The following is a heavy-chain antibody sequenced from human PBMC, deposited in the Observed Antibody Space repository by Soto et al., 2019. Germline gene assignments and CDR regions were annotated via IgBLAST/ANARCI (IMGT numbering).Heavy chain of an antibody. CDR2: TNSDESSI. CDR3: AREFYYYDRSGNLGY. V-gene: IGHV3-74*01. D-gene: IGHD3-9*01. CDR1: GFTFSSYW. Sequence: DVQLEESGGGLVQPGGSPRLSCAASGFTFSSYWMHWVRQVPGKGLVWVARTNSDESSIAYADSVKGRFTISRDNAKNMVYLEMNSLRAEDTAVYYCAREFYYYDRSGNLGYWGQGALVTVSS. J-gene: IGHJ4*02.